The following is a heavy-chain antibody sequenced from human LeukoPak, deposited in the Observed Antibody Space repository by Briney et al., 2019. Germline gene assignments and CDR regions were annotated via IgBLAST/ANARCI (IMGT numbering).Heavy chain of an antibody. CDR2: IYYSGGT. J-gene: IGHJ3*02. D-gene: IGHD1-26*01. CDR3: ARSGELRAFDI. V-gene: IGHV4-59*12. CDR1: GGSISSYY. Sequence: SETLSLTCTVSGGSISSYYWTWIRQPPGTGLGLEWIGYIYYSGGTNYNPSLKSRVTISVDTSKNQFSLKLSSVTAADTAVYYCARSGELRAFDIWGQGTMVTVSS.